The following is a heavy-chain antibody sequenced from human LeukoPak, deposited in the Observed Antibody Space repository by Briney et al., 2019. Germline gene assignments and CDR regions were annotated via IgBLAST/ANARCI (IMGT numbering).Heavy chain of an antibody. CDR2: IYHSGST. Sequence: SETLSLTCNVSGGPISSRSYYWSWLRQPPGKGLEWIATIYHSGSTYYNASLKSRVTISVDTSKSHFSLKLSSVTAADTAMYYCARYTGVNGYYFDYWGQGTLVTVSS. CDR1: GGPISSRSYY. CDR3: ARYTGVNGYYFDY. D-gene: IGHD2-8*01. V-gene: IGHV4-39*02. J-gene: IGHJ4*02.